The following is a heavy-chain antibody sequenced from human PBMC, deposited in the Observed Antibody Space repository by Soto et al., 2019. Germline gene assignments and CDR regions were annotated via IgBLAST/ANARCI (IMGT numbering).Heavy chain of an antibody. CDR3: ARVLKRLGWSGYYRRGRYYGMDV. V-gene: IGHV1-69*06. CDR2: IIPIFGTA. D-gene: IGHD3-3*01. CDR1: GYTFTDYY. J-gene: IGHJ6*02. Sequence: SVKVSCKASGYTFTDYYIHWVRQAPGQGLECMGGIIPIFGTANYAQKFQGRVTITADKSTSTAYMELTSLRSEGTAVYYCARVLKRLGWSGYYRRGRYYGMDVWGQGPTVTVYS.